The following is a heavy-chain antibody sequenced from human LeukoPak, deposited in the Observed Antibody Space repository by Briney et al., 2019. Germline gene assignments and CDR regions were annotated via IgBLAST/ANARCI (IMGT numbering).Heavy chain of an antibody. CDR3: AKGGYYDTVDI. CDR1: GFTFSNYG. CDR2: ISGSGGST. D-gene: IGHD3-22*01. V-gene: IGHV3-23*01. Sequence: GGTLRLSCAASGFTFSNYGMSWVRQAPGKGLEWVSAISGSGGSTYYADSVKGRFTISRDNSKNTLYLQMNSLRAEDTAVYYCAKGGYYDTVDIWGQGTMVTVSS. J-gene: IGHJ3*02.